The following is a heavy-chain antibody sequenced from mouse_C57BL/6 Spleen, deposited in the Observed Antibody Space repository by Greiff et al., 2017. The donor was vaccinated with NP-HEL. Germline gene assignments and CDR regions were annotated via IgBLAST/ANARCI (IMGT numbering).Heavy chain of an antibody. CDR1: GYTFTDYN. D-gene: IGHD2-5*01. CDR3: ARGSNYVVMVFAY. CDR2: INPNNGGT. Sequence: EVQLQQSGPELVKPGASVKMSCKASGYTFTDYNMHWVKQSHGKSLEWIGYINPNNGGTSYNQKFKGKATLTVNKSSSTAYMELRSLTSEDSAVYYCARGSNYVVMVFAYWGQGTLVTVSA. V-gene: IGHV1-22*01. J-gene: IGHJ3*01.